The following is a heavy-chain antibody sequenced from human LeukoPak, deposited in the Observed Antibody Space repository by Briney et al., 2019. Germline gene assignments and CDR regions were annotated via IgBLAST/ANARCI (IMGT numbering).Heavy chain of an antibody. D-gene: IGHD1-26*01. V-gene: IGHV4-34*01. CDR3: ARWEGGSYYDFYG. CDR1: GGSLSRYY. Sequence: SETLSLTRAVYGGSLSRYYWSCIRQPPAKGLECSGEINQSGSTNYNPSLKSRVTISVDTAKNQFSLMMSSVTAADTAVYYCARWEGGSYYDFYGWGQGTLVTVSS. CDR2: INQSGST. J-gene: IGHJ4*02.